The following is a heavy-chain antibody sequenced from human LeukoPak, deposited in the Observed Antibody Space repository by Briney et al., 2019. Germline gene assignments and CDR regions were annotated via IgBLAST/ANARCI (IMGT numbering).Heavy chain of an antibody. Sequence: PGGSLRLSCAASGFSFSRYWMTWVRQAPGKGLEWVANIKGDESDDHYVASVRGRFTISRDNAKRSLYLQMNSLRAEDTAVYYCAKDTVPHLKYSSSWYSGMDVWGQGTTVTVSS. V-gene: IGHV3-7*01. D-gene: IGHD6-13*01. CDR3: AKDTVPHLKYSSSWYSGMDV. J-gene: IGHJ6*02. CDR2: IKGDESDD. CDR1: GFSFSRYW.